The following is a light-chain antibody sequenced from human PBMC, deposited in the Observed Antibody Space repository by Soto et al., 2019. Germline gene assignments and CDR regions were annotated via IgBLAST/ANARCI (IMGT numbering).Light chain of an antibody. CDR2: GAS. J-gene: IGKJ5*01. CDR1: QSVSSN. V-gene: IGKV3-15*01. CDR3: QQRSYPIT. Sequence: ELMMTQSPATLSVSPGERATLSCRASQSVSSNLAWYQQKPGQAPRLLIYGASTSATGIPARFSGSGSGTEFTLTISSLQSEDCAVYYCQQRSYPITFGQGTRLEIK.